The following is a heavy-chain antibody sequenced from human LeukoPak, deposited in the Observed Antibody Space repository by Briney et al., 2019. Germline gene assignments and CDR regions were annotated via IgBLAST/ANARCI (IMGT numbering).Heavy chain of an antibody. CDR3: ARGLYGDYIYYYMDV. J-gene: IGHJ6*03. D-gene: IGHD4-17*01. CDR1: GYTFTSYG. V-gene: IGHV1-18*01. Sequence: GASVKVSCKASGYTFTSYGISWVRQAPGQGLEWMGWISAYNGNTNYAQKLQGRVTMTTDTSTSTAYMELRSLRSDDTAVYYCARGLYGDYIYYYMDVWGKGTTVTVSS. CDR2: ISAYNGNT.